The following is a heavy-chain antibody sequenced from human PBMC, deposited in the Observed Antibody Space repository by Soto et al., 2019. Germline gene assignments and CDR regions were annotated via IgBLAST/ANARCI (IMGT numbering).Heavy chain of an antibody. CDR3: ARGLGYSYGPHDAFDI. Sequence: VASVKVSCKASGCTFTSYDINWVRQATGQGLEWMGWMNPNSGNTGYAQKFQGRVTMTRNTSISTAYMELSSLRSEDTAVYYCARGLGYSYGPHDAFDIWGQGTMVTVSS. J-gene: IGHJ3*02. V-gene: IGHV1-8*01. CDR1: GCTFTSYD. CDR2: MNPNSGNT. D-gene: IGHD5-18*01.